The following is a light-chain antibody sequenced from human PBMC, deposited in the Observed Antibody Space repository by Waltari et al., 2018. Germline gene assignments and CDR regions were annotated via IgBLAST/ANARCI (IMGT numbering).Light chain of an antibody. CDR3: ASWDYSLNGVV. V-gene: IGLV1-44*01. J-gene: IGLJ2*01. Sequence: QPVVTQPPSASGTPGQRVTISCSGSSSNIESNPVNWYQQLPGRAPRLLIYSNGHRASGVPYRFSASPSGGSASLAISGLQSDDEGNYYCASWDYSLNGVVYGGGTKLTVL. CDR1: SSNIESNP. CDR2: SNG.